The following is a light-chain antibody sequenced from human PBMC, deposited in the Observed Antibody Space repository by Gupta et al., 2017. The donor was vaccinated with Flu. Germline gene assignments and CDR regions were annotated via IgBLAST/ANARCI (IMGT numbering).Light chain of an antibody. J-gene: IGKJ1*01. V-gene: IGKV1-27*01. CDR1: QGISNY. CDR2: TAT. Sequence: PSSLSASAGDRVIITCRASQGISNYLAWYQQKPGKDPKLLISTATTLQSGVPSRFSGSGSGTDFTLTIASLQPEDVATYYCQSVSRSSFTFGQGTKVEIK. CDR3: QSVSRSSFT.